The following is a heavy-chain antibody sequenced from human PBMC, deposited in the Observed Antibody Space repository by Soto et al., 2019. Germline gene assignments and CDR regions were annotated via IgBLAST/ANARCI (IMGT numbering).Heavy chain of an antibody. V-gene: IGHV1-69*01. CDR3: ARVGQGLEIDY. Sequence: QVQLVQSGAEVKKPGSSVKVSCKASGGTFSSYAISWVRQAPGQGLEWMGGIIPIFGTASYAQKLQGRVTITADESTSTAYMELSSLRSEDTAVYYCARVGQGLEIDYWGQGTLVTVSS. J-gene: IGHJ4*02. CDR2: IIPIFGTA. D-gene: IGHD1-1*01. CDR1: GGTFSSYA.